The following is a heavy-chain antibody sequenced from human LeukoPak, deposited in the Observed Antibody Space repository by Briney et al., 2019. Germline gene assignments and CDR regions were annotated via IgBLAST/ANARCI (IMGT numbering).Heavy chain of an antibody. J-gene: IGHJ4*02. CDR2: IVVGSGNT. V-gene: IGHV1-58*02. Sequence: SVKVSCKASGFTFTSSAMQWVRQARGQRLEWIGWIVVGSGNTDYAQKFQERVTITRDMSTSTAYMELSSLRSEDTAVYYCAADSSGLSAFDYWGQGTLVTVSS. CDR1: GFTFTSSA. D-gene: IGHD3-22*01. CDR3: AADSSGLSAFDY.